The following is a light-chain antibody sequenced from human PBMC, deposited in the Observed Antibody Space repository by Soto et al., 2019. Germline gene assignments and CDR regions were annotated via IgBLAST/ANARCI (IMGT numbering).Light chain of an antibody. CDR3: CSYAGSYTWV. J-gene: IGLJ3*02. CDR1: SSDVGGYNY. CDR2: DVS. Sequence: QSALTQPRSVSGSPGQSVTISFTGTSSDVGGYNYVSWYQQHPGKAPKLMIYDVSKLPSGVPDRFSGSKSGNTASLTISGLQAEDEADYYFCSYAGSYTWVFGGGTKLTVL. V-gene: IGLV2-11*01.